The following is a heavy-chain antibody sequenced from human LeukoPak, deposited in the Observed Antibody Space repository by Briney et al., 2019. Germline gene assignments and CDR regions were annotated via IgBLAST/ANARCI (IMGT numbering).Heavy chain of an antibody. CDR3: ARASVLRFLEWLRQDYYYYYYMDV. V-gene: IGHV1-2*02. CDR2: INPNSGRT. J-gene: IGHJ6*03. D-gene: IGHD3-3*01. Sequence: ASVKVSCKASGYTFTGYYMHWVRQAPGQGLEWSGWINPNSGRTNYAQKLQGRVTMTRDTSISTAYMELSSLRSEDTAVYYCARASVLRFLEWLRQDYYYYYYMDVWGKGTTVTVSS. CDR1: GYTFTGYY.